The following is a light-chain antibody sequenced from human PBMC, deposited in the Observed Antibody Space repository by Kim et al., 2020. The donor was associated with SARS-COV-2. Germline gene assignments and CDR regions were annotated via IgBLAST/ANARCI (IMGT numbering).Light chain of an antibody. CDR2: DVS. CDR3: SSYTSSSTV. V-gene: IGLV2-14*03. Sequence: PGQSITISCPGTNCFVGDYNYVSWYQQHPGKAPKLMIYDVSNRPSGVSNRFSGSKSGNTASLTISGLQAEDEADYYCSSYTSSSTVFGGGTQLTVL. J-gene: IGLJ2*01. CDR1: NCFVGDYNY.